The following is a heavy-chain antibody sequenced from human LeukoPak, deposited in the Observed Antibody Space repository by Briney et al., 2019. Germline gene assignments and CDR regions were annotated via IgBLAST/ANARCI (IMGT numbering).Heavy chain of an antibody. CDR1: GFSFNFYD. CDR2: IRGGGPET. Sequence: GGSLRLSCVASGFSFNFYDMSWFRQAPGKGLEWVSGIRGGGPETYYADSVKGRFSISRDNSKNTLFLQTNGLRAEDSAIYYSVRGIRAPDFWGQGTLVTVSS. V-gene: IGHV3-23*01. CDR3: VRGIRAPDF. J-gene: IGHJ4*02.